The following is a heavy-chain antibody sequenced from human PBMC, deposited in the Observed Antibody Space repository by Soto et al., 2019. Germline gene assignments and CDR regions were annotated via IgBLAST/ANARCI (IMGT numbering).Heavy chain of an antibody. CDR1: GFTFSSYA. CDR3: AKMGGYCSGGSCYSPLAIGY. CDR2: ISGSGGST. J-gene: IGHJ4*02. Sequence: GGSLRLSCAASGFTFSSYAMSWVRQAPGKGLEWVSAISGSGGSTYYADSVKGRFTISRDNSKNTLHLQMNSLRAEDTAVYYCAKMGGYCSGGSCYSPLAIGYWGQGTLVTVSS. V-gene: IGHV3-23*01. D-gene: IGHD2-15*01.